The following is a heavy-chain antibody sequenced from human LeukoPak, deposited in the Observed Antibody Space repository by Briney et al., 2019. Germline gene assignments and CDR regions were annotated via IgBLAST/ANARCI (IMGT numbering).Heavy chain of an antibody. CDR2: IHQDGSER. V-gene: IGHV3-7*01. CDR1: GFTFSTYW. D-gene: IGHD3-3*01. J-gene: IGHJ4*02. Sequence: GGSLRLSCTASGFTFSTYWMSWVRQVPGKGLEFVASIHQDGSEREYVDSVKGRFTISRDNAKNSLYLQMISLRAEDTAVYYCARWRGAQSEFEYWGQGNLVTVSS. CDR3: ARWRGAQSEFEY.